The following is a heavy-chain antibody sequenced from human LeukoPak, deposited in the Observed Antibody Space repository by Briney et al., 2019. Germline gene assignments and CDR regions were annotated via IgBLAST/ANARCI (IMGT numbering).Heavy chain of an antibody. Sequence: NPGGSLRLSCAASGFTFSDYYMSWIRQAPGKGLEWVSYISSSGGTIYYADSVKGRFTISRDNAKNSLYLQMNSLRAEDTAVYYCATGLLYGYPPGDYWGQGTLVTVSS. D-gene: IGHD5-18*01. CDR1: GFTFSDYY. J-gene: IGHJ4*02. V-gene: IGHV3-11*01. CDR3: ATGLLYGYPPGDY. CDR2: ISSSGGTI.